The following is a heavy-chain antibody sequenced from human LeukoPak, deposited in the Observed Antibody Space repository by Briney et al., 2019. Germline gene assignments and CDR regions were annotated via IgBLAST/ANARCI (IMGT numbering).Heavy chain of an antibody. CDR3: AKAGHDYGDHTDDAFDI. Sequence: PGGSLRLSCAASGFTFDYYAMPWVQQAPGKGLEWVSGISWNSGSIGYAASVKGRFTISRDNAKNSLYLQMNSLRAEDTALYYCAKAGHDYGDHTDDAFDIWGQGTMVTVSS. CDR1: GFTFDYYA. D-gene: IGHD4-17*01. V-gene: IGHV3-9*01. CDR2: ISWNSGSI. J-gene: IGHJ3*02.